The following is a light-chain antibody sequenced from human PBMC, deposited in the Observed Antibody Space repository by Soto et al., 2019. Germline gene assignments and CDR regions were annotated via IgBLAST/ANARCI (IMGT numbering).Light chain of an antibody. CDR2: QIS. Sequence: DIVMTPTPLSSPVTLGQPASISCRSSQSLLHSDGNTYLSWLQQRPGQPPRLLIYQISKRFSGVPDRFSGSGAGTDFTLKISRVESEDVGIYYCMQSTQLRTFGQGTKVDIK. V-gene: IGKV2-24*01. CDR3: MQSTQLRT. CDR1: QSLLHSDGNTY. J-gene: IGKJ1*01.